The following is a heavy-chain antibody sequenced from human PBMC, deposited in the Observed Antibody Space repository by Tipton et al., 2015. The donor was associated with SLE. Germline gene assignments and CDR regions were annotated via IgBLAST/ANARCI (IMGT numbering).Heavy chain of an antibody. CDR2: AYYRSKWFN. J-gene: IGHJ4*02. Sequence: GLVKPSQTLSLTCVISGDSVSSNNAAWNWIRQSPSRGLEWLGRAYYRSKWFNNYAVSVQSRITFNSDTSKNQFSLQLNSVTPEDTAVYYCARTCSGGSCYSFDSWGQGTLVTVSS. CDR1: GDSVSSNNAA. CDR3: ARTCSGGSCYSFDS. V-gene: IGHV6-1*01. D-gene: IGHD2-15*01.